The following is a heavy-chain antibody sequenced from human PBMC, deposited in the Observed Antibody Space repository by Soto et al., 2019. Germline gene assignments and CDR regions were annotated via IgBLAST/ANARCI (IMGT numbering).Heavy chain of an antibody. CDR2: IYPGDSDT. CDR1: GYSFTSYW. D-gene: IGHD2-15*01. V-gene: IGHV5-51*01. CDR3: ARHEKYCRGGSCFSEWFDP. J-gene: IGHJ5*02. Sequence: LGESLKISCKGSGYSFTSYWIGWVRQMPGKGLEWMGIIYPGDSDTRYSPSFQGQVTSSADKSISTAYLQWSSLKASDTAMYYCARHEKYCRGGSCFSEWFDPWGQGTLVTVSS.